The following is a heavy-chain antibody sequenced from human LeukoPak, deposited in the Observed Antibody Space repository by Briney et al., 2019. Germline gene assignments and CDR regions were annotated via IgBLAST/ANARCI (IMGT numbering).Heavy chain of an antibody. Sequence: SETLSLTCTVSGGSISNYYWNWIRQPPGKGLEWIGYIHYSGSTNYNPSVKSRVTISVDMSKNQFSLKLNSVTAADTAIYYCARGYGYFDYWGQGTLVTVSS. CDR3: ARGYGYFDY. CDR1: GGSISNYY. V-gene: IGHV4-59*08. J-gene: IGHJ4*02. D-gene: IGHD5-18*01. CDR2: IHYSGST.